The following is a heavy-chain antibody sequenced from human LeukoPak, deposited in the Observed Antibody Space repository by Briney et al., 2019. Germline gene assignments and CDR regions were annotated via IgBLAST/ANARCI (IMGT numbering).Heavy chain of an antibody. D-gene: IGHD2-2*01. J-gene: IGHJ6*03. CDR1: GYSISSGYY. CDR3: ARGAAGYDFFYYMDV. Sequence: PSETLSLTCTVSGYSISSGYYWGWIRQPPGKGLEWIGSIYHSGSTYYNPSLKSRVTISVDTSKNQFSLKLSSVTAADTAVYYCARGAAGYDFFYYMDVWGKGTTVTISS. CDR2: IYHSGST. V-gene: IGHV4-38-2*02.